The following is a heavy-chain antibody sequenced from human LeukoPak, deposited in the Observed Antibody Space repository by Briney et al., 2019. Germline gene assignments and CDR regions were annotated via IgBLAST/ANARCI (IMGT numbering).Heavy chain of an antibody. CDR3: AKDQDIVVVVAAPTLDY. J-gene: IGHJ4*02. D-gene: IGHD2-15*01. V-gene: IGHV3-30*18. CDR1: GFTFSSYG. CDR2: ISYDGSNK. Sequence: GRSLRLSCAASGFTFSSYGMHWVRQAPGKGLEWVAVISYDGSNKYYADSVKGRFTISRDNSKNTLYLQMNSLRAEDTAVYYCAKDQDIVVVVAAPTLDYWGQGTLVTVSS.